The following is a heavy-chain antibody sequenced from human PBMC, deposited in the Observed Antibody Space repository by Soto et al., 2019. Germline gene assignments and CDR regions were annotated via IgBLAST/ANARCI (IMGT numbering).Heavy chain of an antibody. J-gene: IGHJ4*02. V-gene: IGHV3-72*01. CDR3: ARVGYSSGLNFDY. Sequence: PGGSLRLSCAASGFTFSNAWINWVRQAPGKGLEWVGRIKSKTNSYTTEYAASVKGRFTISRDDSKNSLYLQMNSLKTEDTAVYYCARVGYSSGLNFDYWGQGTLVTVSS. CDR2: IKSKTNSYTT. CDR1: GFTFSNAW. D-gene: IGHD6-19*01.